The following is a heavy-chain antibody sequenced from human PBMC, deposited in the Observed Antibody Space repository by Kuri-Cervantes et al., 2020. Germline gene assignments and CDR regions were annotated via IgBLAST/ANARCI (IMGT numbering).Heavy chain of an antibody. CDR2: IYYSGST. CDR1: GGSISTYY. CDR3: ARHYYDSSGYYPLFDY. V-gene: IGHV4-59*05. J-gene: IGHJ4*02. Sequence: GSLRLSCTVSGGSISTYYWSWIRQPAGKGLEWIGRIYYSGSTYYNPSLKSRVTISVDTSKNQFSLKLSPVTAADTAVYYCARHYYDSSGYYPLFDYWGQGTLVTVSS. D-gene: IGHD3-22*01.